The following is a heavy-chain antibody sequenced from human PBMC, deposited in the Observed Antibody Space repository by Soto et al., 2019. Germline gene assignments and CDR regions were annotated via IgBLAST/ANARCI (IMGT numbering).Heavy chain of an antibody. Sequence: PGGSLRLSCAASGFTFSDYYMSWIRQAPEKGLEWVSHISSSNSYTNYADSVKGRFTISRDNAKNSLYLQMNSLRVEDTAVYYCARDSYSENDFVDYWGQGTLVTVSS. CDR2: ISSSNSYT. J-gene: IGHJ4*02. V-gene: IGHV3-11*06. CDR3: ARDSYSENDFVDY. D-gene: IGHD4-4*01. CDR1: GFTFSDYY.